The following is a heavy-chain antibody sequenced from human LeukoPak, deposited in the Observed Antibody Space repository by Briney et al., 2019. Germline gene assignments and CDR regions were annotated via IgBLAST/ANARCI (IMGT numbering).Heavy chain of an antibody. CDR3: ARLNYGSGSYRYYYMDV. CDR2: INHSGST. J-gene: IGHJ6*03. CDR1: GGSFIGYY. D-gene: IGHD3-10*01. Sequence: SETLSLTCAVYGGSFIGYYWSWIRRPPGKGLEWIGEINHSGSTNYNPSLKNRVTISVDTSKNQFTLKLSSVTAADTAVYYCARLNYGSGSYRYYYMDVWGKGTTVTISS. V-gene: IGHV4-34*01.